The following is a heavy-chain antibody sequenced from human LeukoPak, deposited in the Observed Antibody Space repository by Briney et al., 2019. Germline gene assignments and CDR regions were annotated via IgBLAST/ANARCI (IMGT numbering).Heavy chain of an antibody. J-gene: IGHJ3*02. CDR1: GFTFSSYW. CDR2: IKQDGSEK. D-gene: IGHD3-3*01. CDR3: ARGSRFGVVGRDAFDI. Sequence: TGGSLRLSCAASGFTFSSYWMSWVRQAPGKGLEWVANIKQDGSEKYYVDSVKGRFTISRDNAKNSLYLQVNSLRAEDTAVYYCARGSRFGVVGRDAFDIWGQGTVVTVSS. V-gene: IGHV3-7*01.